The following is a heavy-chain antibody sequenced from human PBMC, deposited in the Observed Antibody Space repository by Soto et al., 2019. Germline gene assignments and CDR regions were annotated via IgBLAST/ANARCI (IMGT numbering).Heavy chain of an antibody. Sequence: QVQLVQSGAEVKKPGASVKVSCKASGYTFTSYGISWVRQAPGQGLEWMGWISAYNGNTNYAQKRQGRVTMTTDTSTSTAYMELRSLRSDDTAVYYCARGRRVVPAVNPLNWFDPWGQGTLVTVSS. J-gene: IGHJ5*02. CDR3: ARGRRVVPAVNPLNWFDP. V-gene: IGHV1-18*01. CDR1: GYTFTSYG. D-gene: IGHD2-2*01. CDR2: ISAYNGNT.